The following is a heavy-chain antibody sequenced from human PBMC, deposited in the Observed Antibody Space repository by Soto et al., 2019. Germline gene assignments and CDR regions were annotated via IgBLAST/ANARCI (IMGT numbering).Heavy chain of an antibody. J-gene: IGHJ6*02. V-gene: IGHV1-18*01. D-gene: IGHD2-15*01. CDR2: ISAYNGNT. CDR3: AREGYCSGGSCYYYYYYGMDV. CDR1: GYTFTSYG. Sequence: QVQLVQSGAEVKKPGASVKVSCKASGYTFTSYGISWVRQAPGQGLEWMGWISAYNGNTNYAQKLQGRVTMTTDTSTSTAYMELRSLRSDDTVVYYCAREGYCSGGSCYYYYYYGMDVWGQGTTVTVSS.